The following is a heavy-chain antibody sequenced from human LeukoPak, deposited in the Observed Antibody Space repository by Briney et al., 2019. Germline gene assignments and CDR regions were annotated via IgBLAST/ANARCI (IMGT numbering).Heavy chain of an antibody. CDR2: INPSVSTT. Sequence: ASLTVTCTASGYTFTRHSIHWVRHPPAQGLELMGLINPSVSTTNYANKFQDRVTITTDTSTSTGCLELGSLRLEDTAIYYCAIREYDSAYYRDSWGQGNLVTASS. V-gene: IGHV1-46*01. J-gene: IGHJ4*02. D-gene: IGHD1-26*01. CDR3: AIREYDSAYYRDS. CDR1: GYTFTRHS.